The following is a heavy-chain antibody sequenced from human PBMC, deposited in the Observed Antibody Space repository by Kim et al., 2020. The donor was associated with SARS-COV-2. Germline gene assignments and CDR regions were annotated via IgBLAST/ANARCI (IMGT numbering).Heavy chain of an antibody. CDR2: IKSKTDGGTT. Sequence: GGSLRLSCAASGFTFSNSWMSWVRQAPGKGLEWVGRIKSKTDGGTTDYAAPVKGRFTISREDSKNTLYLQMNSLKTEDTAVYYCTTDPDDPWGGYYMDVWGKGTTVTVSS. V-gene: IGHV3-15*01. CDR1: GFTFSNSW. CDR3: TTDPDDPWGGYYMDV. D-gene: IGHD3-16*01. J-gene: IGHJ6*03.